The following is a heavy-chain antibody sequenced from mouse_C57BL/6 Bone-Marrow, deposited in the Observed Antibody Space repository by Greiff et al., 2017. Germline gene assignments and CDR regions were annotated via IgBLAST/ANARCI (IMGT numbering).Heavy chain of an antibody. CDR1: GFTFSSYG. D-gene: IGHD2-3*01. Sequence: EVMLVQSGGGLVKPGGSLKLSCAVSGFTFSSYGMSWVRQTSAKRLEWVATISSGGSYTYYPASVKGRFTISRDNAKNTLYLQMSSMKSEDTAMYYCARRTGYYWFAYWGQGTLVTVSA. CDR3: ARRTGYYWFAY. CDR2: ISSGGSYT. J-gene: IGHJ3*01. V-gene: IGHV5-6*03.